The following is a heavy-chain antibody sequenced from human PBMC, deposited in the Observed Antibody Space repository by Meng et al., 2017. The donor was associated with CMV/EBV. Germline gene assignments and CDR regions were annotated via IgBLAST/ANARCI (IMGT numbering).Heavy chain of an antibody. Sequence: SETLSLTCTVSGGSISSSSYYWGWIRQPPGKGLEWIGSIYYSGSTYYNPSLKSRVTISVDTSKNQFSLKLGSVTAADTAVYYCARAWSRAIFGVASASFDYWGQGTLVTVSS. CDR1: GGSISSSSYY. V-gene: IGHV4-39*07. J-gene: IGHJ4*02. CDR2: IYYSGST. CDR3: ARAWSRAIFGVASASFDY. D-gene: IGHD3-3*01.